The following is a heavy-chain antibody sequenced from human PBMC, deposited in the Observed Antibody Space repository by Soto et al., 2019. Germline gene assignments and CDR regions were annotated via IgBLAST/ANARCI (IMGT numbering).Heavy chain of an antibody. CDR1: GGSISRGGYY. Sequence: QVQLQESGPGLVKPSQTLSLTCSVSGGSISRGGYYWSWIRQHPGKGLEWIGYIYYSGSTYYNPSLKSRVTISVDTSKNQFSLKLSSVTAADTAVYYCSRVFWQQRAFDYWGQGTLVTVSS. V-gene: IGHV4-31*03. CDR2: IYYSGST. J-gene: IGHJ4*02. CDR3: SRVFWQQRAFDY. D-gene: IGHD6-13*01.